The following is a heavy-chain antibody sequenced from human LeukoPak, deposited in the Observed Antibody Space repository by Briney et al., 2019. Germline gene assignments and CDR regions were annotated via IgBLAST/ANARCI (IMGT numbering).Heavy chain of an antibody. Sequence: SETLSLTCAVYGGSFSGYYWSWIRQPPGKGLEWIGEIYHSGNTNYNPSLKSRVAISLDKSSNQFSLRLMSVTAADTAMYFCAREEMPGKFDYWGQGILVTVSS. J-gene: IGHJ4*02. CDR1: GGSFSGYY. CDR3: AREEMPGKFDY. D-gene: IGHD1-26*01. CDR2: IYHSGNT. V-gene: IGHV4-34*01.